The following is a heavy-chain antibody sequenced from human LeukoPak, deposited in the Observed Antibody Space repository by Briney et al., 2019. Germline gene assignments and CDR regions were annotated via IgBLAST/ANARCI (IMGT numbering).Heavy chain of an antibody. D-gene: IGHD5-18*01. Sequence: SETLSLTCTVSGGSISSYYWSWIRQPAGKGLEWIGRIYTSGSTNYNPSLKSRVTISVDTSKNQFSLKLSSVTAADTAVYYCARGRYSYGNDAFDIWGQGTMVTVSS. J-gene: IGHJ3*02. CDR3: ARGRYSYGNDAFDI. CDR1: GGSISSYY. V-gene: IGHV4-4*07. CDR2: IYTSGST.